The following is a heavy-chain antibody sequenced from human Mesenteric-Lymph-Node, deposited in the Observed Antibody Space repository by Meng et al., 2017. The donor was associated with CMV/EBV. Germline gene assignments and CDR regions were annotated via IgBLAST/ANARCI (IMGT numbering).Heavy chain of an antibody. CDR2: ISSSSGTI. V-gene: IGHV3-48*04. Sequence: GESLKISCAASGFTFSSYSMNWVRQAPGKGLEWVSYISSSSGTIYYADSVKGRFTISRDNAKNSLYLQMNSLRAEDTAVYYCARDYYDILTGYWVGWFDPWGQGTLVTVSS. D-gene: IGHD3-9*01. J-gene: IGHJ5*02. CDR3: ARDYYDILTGYWVGWFDP. CDR1: GFTFSSYS.